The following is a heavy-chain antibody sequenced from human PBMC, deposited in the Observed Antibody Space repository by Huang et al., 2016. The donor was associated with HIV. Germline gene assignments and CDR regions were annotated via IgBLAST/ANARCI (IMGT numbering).Heavy chain of an antibody. D-gene: IGHD3-22*01. CDR1: GFTFSSYW. V-gene: IGHV3-74*01. Sequence: EVQLVESGGGLVQPGGSLRLSCAASGFTFSSYWMHWVRQVPGKGRVWASRINSDGSSSGYADSVKGRFTISRDNDKNTVNLQMNSLRVEDTGVYYCVRDPRIQSWLNYFDYWGQGTLVSVSS. CDR2: INSDGSSS. CDR3: VRDPRIQSWLNYFDY. J-gene: IGHJ4*02.